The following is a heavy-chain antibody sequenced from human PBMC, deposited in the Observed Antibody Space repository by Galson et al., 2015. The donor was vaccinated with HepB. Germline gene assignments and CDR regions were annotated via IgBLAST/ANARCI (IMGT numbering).Heavy chain of an antibody. CDR2: IYTSGST. CDR1: GGSISSYY. Sequence: LSLTCTVSGGSISSYYWSWIRQPAGKGLEWIGRIYTSGSTNYNPSLKSRVTMSVDTSKNQFSLKLSSVTAADTAVYYCAIRELPGDAFDIWGQGTMVTVSS. V-gene: IGHV4-4*07. CDR3: AIRELPGDAFDI. D-gene: IGHD1-26*01. J-gene: IGHJ3*02.